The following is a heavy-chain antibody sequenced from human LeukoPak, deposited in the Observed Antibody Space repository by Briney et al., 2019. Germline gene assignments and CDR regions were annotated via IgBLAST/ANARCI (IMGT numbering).Heavy chain of an antibody. J-gene: IGHJ4*02. Sequence: SETLSLTCAVYGGSFSGYYWSWIRQHPGKGLEWIGYIYYSGSTYYNPSLKSRVTISVDTSKNQFSLKLSSVTAADTAVYYCAREYSSGSTHFDYWGQGTLVTVSS. D-gene: IGHD6-19*01. CDR2: IYYSGST. CDR1: GGSFSGYY. CDR3: AREYSSGSTHFDY. V-gene: IGHV4-31*11.